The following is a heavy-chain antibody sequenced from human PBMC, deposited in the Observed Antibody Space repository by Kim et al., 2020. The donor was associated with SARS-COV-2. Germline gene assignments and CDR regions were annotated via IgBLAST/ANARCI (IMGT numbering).Heavy chain of an antibody. CDR3: VKDSKFGLTIFGVGPLVNYYYYYGMDV. V-gene: IGHV3-64D*06. Sequence: GGSLRLSCSASGFTFSSYAMHWVRQAPGKGLEYVSAISSNGGSTYYADSVKGRFTISRDNSKNTLYLQMSSLRAEDTAVYYCVKDSKFGLTIFGVGPLVNYYYYYGMDVWGQGTTVTVSS. CDR2: ISSNGGST. CDR1: GFTFSSYA. J-gene: IGHJ6*02. D-gene: IGHD3-3*01.